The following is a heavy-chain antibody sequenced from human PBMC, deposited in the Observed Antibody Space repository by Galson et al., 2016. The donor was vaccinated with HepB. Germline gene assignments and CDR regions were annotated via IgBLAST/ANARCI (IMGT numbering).Heavy chain of an antibody. J-gene: IGHJ3*01. CDR1: GFTFDDYA. V-gene: IGHV3-9*01. CDR2: ISWNSGNI. CDR3: AKPIRFLGGFFDL. D-gene: IGHD3-3*01. Sequence: SLRLSCAASGFTFDDYAMHWVRQAPGKGLEWVPGISWNSGNIDYGDSVKGRFTISRDNAKNSLFLQMNSLRPEDTALYYCAKPIRFLGGFFDLWGQGKMGTVSS.